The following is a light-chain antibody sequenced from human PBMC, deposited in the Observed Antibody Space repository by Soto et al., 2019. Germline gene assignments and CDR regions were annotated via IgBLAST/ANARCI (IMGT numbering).Light chain of an antibody. CDR3: QHYGSSPTT. CDR1: QSVSSSY. Sequence: EIVLTQSPGTLSLSPGERATLSCRASQSVSSSYLAWYQQKPGQAPRLLIYGVSSRATGIPDRFSGSGSGTDFTLTISRLEPDYFAVYYCQHYGSSPTTFGQGT. V-gene: IGKV3-20*01. CDR2: GVS. J-gene: IGKJ1*01.